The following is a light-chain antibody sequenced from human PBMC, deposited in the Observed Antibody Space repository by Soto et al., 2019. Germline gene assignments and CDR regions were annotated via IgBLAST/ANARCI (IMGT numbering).Light chain of an antibody. J-gene: IGKJ5*01. CDR3: QQSYSTPPT. Sequence: DIQMTQSPSSLSASVGDRVTITCRASQSISSYLNWYQQKPGKAPKDLIYAASSLQSGVPSRFSGSGSGTDFTLTISSLQPEDFATYYCQQSYSTPPTFGQGTRLEIK. CDR2: AAS. CDR1: QSISSY. V-gene: IGKV1-39*01.